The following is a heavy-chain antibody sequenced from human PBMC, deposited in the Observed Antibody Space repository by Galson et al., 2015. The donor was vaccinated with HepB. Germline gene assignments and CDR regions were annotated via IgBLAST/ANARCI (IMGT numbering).Heavy chain of an antibody. Sequence: SETLSLTCTVSGGSISSSSYYWGWIRQPPGKGLEWIGSIYYSGSTYYNPSLKSRVTISVDTSKNQFSLKLSSVTAADTAVYYCARLTGDYGFYYYYGMDVWGQGTTVTVSS. D-gene: IGHD4-17*01. CDR2: IYYSGST. CDR1: GGSISSSSYY. J-gene: IGHJ6*02. V-gene: IGHV4-39*01. CDR3: ARLTGDYGFYYYYGMDV.